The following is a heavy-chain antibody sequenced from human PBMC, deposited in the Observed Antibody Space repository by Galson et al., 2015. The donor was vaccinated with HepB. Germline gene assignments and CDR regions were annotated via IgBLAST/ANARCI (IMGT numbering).Heavy chain of an antibody. J-gene: IGHJ2*01. CDR3: AKGSEPLINWYFDL. CDR2: ISWNSGSI. CDR1: GFTFDDYA. V-gene: IGHV3-9*01. D-gene: IGHD1-14*01. Sequence: SLRLSGAASGFTFDDYAMHWVRQAPGKGLEWVSGISWNSGSIGYADSVRGRSAISRDNAKNSLYLQMNSLRAEDTALYYCAKGSEPLINWYFDLWGRGTLVTVSS.